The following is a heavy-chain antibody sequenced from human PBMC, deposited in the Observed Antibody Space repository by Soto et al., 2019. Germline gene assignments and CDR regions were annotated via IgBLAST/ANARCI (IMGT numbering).Heavy chain of an antibody. CDR3: AKVLNSVVSPSSRGDY. Sequence: EVELLESGGGLVPPGGSLRLSCAASEFSFSTYAFTWVRQAPGKGLQWVSSISGDGAATFYADSVKSRFTISRDNFRSTVDLQMNSLRAEGTAVYFCAKVLNSVVSPSSRGDYWGQGPLVAVSS. CDR1: EFSFSTYA. V-gene: IGHV3-23*01. D-gene: IGHD2-15*01. CDR2: ISGDGAAT. J-gene: IGHJ4*02.